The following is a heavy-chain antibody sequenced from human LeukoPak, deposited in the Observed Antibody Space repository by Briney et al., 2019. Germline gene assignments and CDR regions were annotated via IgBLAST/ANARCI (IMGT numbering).Heavy chain of an antibody. D-gene: IGHD1-26*01. J-gene: IGHJ4*02. V-gene: IGHV4-59*08. Sequence: SETLSLTCTVSGGSISSYYWSWIRQPPGKGLEWIGYVYNIRSTNYNPSLQSRVTISVDASKSQVSLKLSSVTAADTAVYYCASLGGTYAYWGQGTLVTVSS. CDR3: ASLGGTYAY. CDR1: GGSISSYY. CDR2: VYNIRST.